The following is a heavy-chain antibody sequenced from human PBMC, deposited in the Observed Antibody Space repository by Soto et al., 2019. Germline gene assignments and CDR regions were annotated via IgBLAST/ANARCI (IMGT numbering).Heavy chain of an antibody. V-gene: IGHV3-30*03. J-gene: IGHJ6*02. Sequence: GGSLRLSCAASGFTFSSYGMHWVRQAPGKGLEWVAIISYDGSNKYYADSVKGRFTISRDNSKNTLYLQMITLRAEDTAVYYCARRSVYVRSYYYGMDVRGQGTTVT. CDR3: ARRSVYVRSYYYGMDV. D-gene: IGHD5-12*01. CDR1: GFTFSSYG. CDR2: ISYDGSNK.